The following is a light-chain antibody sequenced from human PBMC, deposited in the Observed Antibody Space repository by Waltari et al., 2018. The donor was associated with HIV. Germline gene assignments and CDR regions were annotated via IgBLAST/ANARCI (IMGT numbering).Light chain of an antibody. V-gene: IGLV2-14*03. CDR2: DVS. CDR3: ESYTSTSVWV. CDR1: NNEVGGYNY. J-gene: IGLJ3*02. Sequence: LTQTDTEYRSPGKSQNITCTESNNEVGGYNYVSWYQQHPGKAPRLMIYDVSTRPSGVSDRFSGSKSGDTASLTISGLQPEDEADYYCESYTSTSVWVFGGGTRLTVL.